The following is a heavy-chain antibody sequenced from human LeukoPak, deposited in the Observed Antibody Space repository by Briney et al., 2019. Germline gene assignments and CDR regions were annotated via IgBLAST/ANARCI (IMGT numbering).Heavy chain of an antibody. J-gene: IGHJ4*02. CDR1: GFTFSSYA. CDR3: ARGKLREEVY. Sequence: GGSLRLSCAASGFTFSSYAMHWVRQAPGKGLEWVSYISSGGSTIYYADSVKGRFTISRDNAKNSLYLQMNSLRDEDTAVYYCARGKLREEVYWGQGTLVTVSS. V-gene: IGHV3-48*02. CDR2: ISSGGSTI. D-gene: IGHD4-17*01.